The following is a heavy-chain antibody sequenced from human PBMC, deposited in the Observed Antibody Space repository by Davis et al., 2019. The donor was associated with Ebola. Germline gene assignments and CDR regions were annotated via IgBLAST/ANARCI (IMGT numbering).Heavy chain of an antibody. V-gene: IGHV3-30*07. CDR2: IGFDGNNK. D-gene: IGHD1-26*01. CDR3: VKDTSNIWFDI. J-gene: IGHJ3*02. CDR1: GFSLSSHN. Sequence: GESLKISCVVSGFSLSSHNLYWVRQAPGKGLEWVAAIGFDGNNKYYADSVRGRFTISRDNYKNTLYLQMNGLRVEDTAIYFCVKDTSNIWFDIWGQGTMVTVSS.